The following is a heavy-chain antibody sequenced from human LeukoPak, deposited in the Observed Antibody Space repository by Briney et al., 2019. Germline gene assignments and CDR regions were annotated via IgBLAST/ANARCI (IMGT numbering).Heavy chain of an antibody. J-gene: IGHJ4*02. D-gene: IGHD2-2*01. V-gene: IGHV1-46*01. CDR2: INSSGGST. CDR1: GYTFTSYY. CDR3: ARGNIVVVPAATPANYYFDY. Sequence: ASVNVSFKASGYTFTSYYMHWVRPAPGRGLEWMGIINSSGGSTSYAQKFQGRVTMTRDMSTSTVYMELRSLRSEDTAVYYCARGNIVVVPAATPANYYFDYWGQGTLVTVSS.